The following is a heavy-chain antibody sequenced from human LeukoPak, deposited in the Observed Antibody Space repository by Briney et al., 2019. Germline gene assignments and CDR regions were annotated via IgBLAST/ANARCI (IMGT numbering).Heavy chain of an antibody. Sequence: AGGSLRLSCAASGFTFSSYSMNWVRQAPGKGLEWVSSISSSSSYIYYAGSVKGRFTISRDSAKNSLYLQMNSLRAEDTAVYYCATAETHYYDSSGYLPEYLDYWGQGTLVTVSS. CDR3: ATAETHYYDSSGYLPEYLDY. CDR2: ISSSSSYI. D-gene: IGHD3-22*01. V-gene: IGHV3-21*01. J-gene: IGHJ4*02. CDR1: GFTFSSYS.